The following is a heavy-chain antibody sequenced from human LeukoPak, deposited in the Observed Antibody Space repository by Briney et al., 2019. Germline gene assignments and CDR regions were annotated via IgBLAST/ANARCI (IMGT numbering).Heavy chain of an antibody. D-gene: IGHD4-17*01. CDR3: ARGLSWDYGDSVWYFDL. V-gene: IGHV4-59*01. CDR1: GGSISSYY. J-gene: IGHJ2*01. Sequence: PSETLSLTCTVSGGSISSYYWSWIRQPPGKGLEWIGYIYYSGSTNYNPSLKSRVTISVDTSKNQFSLKLSSVTAADTAVYYCARGLSWDYGDSVWYFDLWGRGTLVTVSS. CDR2: IYYSGST.